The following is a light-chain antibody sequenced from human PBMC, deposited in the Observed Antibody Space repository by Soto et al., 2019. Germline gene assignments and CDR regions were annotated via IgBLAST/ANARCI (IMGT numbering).Light chain of an antibody. Sequence: EIVLTQSPGTLSLSPGERATLSCRASQSVSSSYLAWYQQKPGQAXXLLIYGASTRATGIPARFSGSGSGTEFTLTISSLQSEDFAVYYCQQYNNWLPLTFGGGTKVDIK. V-gene: IGKV3-15*01. CDR1: QSVSSSY. J-gene: IGKJ4*01. CDR3: QQYNNWLPLT. CDR2: GAS.